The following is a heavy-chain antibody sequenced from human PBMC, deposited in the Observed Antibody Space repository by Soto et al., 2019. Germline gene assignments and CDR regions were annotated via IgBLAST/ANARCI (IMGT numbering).Heavy chain of an antibody. Sequence: QVQLVESGGGVVQPGRSLRLSCAASGFTFSSYGMHWVRQAPGKGLEWVAVISYDGSNKYYADSVKGRFTISRDNSKNTLYLQMNSLRAEDTAVYYCAKEKPDYGIHNWFDPWGQGTLVTVSS. CDR1: GFTFSSYG. J-gene: IGHJ5*02. V-gene: IGHV3-30*18. CDR3: AKEKPDYGIHNWFDP. D-gene: IGHD4-17*01. CDR2: ISYDGSNK.